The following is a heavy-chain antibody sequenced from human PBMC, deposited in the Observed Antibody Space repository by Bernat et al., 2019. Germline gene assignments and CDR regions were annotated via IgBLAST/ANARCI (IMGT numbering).Heavy chain of an antibody. Sequence: EVRLVESGGGLVLPWGSLRLSCAASGFRFSYYDMHWVRQATGKGLEWVSAIGTAGESYYPGSVKGRFTISRDNSKNTLYLQMNSLRAEDTAVYYCATASEAYYYGSGSYGPRAMWGQGTLVTVSS. V-gene: IGHV3-13*01. J-gene: IGHJ4*02. CDR3: ATASEAYYYGSGSYGPRAM. D-gene: IGHD3-10*01. CDR1: GFRFSYYD. CDR2: IGTAGES.